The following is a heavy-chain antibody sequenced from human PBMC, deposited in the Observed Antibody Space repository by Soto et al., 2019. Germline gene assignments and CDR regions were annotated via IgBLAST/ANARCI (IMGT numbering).Heavy chain of an antibody. CDR3: ARQDDFWSGSNWFDP. V-gene: IGHV4-39*01. J-gene: IGHJ5*02. CDR2: VYYNGFT. CDR1: GGSITSSNYY. D-gene: IGHD3-3*01. Sequence: QLQLQQSGPGLVKPSEILSLTCTVSGGSITSSNYYWGWIRQPPGKGLEWIGNVYYNGFTYYNPSLKSRVTISVDTSTNHFSLKLTSVTAADTAVYYCARQDDFWSGSNWFDPWGQGTLVTVSS.